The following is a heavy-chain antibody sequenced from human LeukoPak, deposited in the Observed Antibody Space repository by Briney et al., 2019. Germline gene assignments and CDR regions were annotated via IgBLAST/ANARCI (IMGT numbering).Heavy chain of an antibody. V-gene: IGHV4-61*01. J-gene: IGHJ4*02. D-gene: IGHD3-22*01. CDR2: IYSSGST. Sequence: PSETLSLTCTVSGGSISSSSYYWGWIRQPPGKGLEWIGYIYSSGSTNYNPSLKGRVTISVDTSKNQFSLKLRSVTAADTAVYYCVRDHYYNSSGYTFGYWGQGTLVTVSS. CDR3: VRDHYYNSSGYTFGY. CDR1: GGSISSSSYY.